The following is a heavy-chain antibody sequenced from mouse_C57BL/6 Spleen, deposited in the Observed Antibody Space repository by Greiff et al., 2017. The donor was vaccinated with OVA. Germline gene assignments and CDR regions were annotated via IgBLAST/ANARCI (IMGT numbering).Heavy chain of an antibody. CDR2: IYPGDGDT. Sequence: LQESGPELVKPGASVKISCKASGYAFSSSWMNWVKQRPGKGLEWIGRIYPGDGDTNYNGKFKGKATLTADKSSSTAYMQLSSLTSEDSAVYFCARDYGSTHYYAMDYWGQGTSVTVSS. CDR1: GYAFSSSW. J-gene: IGHJ4*01. D-gene: IGHD1-1*01. CDR3: ARDYGSTHYYAMDY. V-gene: IGHV1-82*01.